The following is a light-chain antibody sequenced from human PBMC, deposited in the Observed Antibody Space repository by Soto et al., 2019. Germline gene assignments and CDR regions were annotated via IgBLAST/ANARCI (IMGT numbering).Light chain of an antibody. V-gene: IGKV3-15*01. Sequence: EIVMTQSPATLPVSPGERATLSCRTSQSVSSTLAWYQQKPGQAPRLLIYDASTRATGIPARFSGSGSGTEFTLTISSLQSEDFAVYYCQQYENWPQITFGQGTRLEIK. J-gene: IGKJ5*01. CDR3: QQYENWPQIT. CDR2: DAS. CDR1: QSVSST.